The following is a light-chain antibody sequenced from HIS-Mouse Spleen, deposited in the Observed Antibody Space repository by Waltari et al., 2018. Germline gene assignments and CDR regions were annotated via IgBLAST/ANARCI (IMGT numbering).Light chain of an antibody. CDR3: CSYAGSYTYWV. CDR1: SSDVGGYNY. J-gene: IGLJ3*02. CDR2: DVS. V-gene: IGLV2-11*01. Sequence: QPRSVSGSPGQSVTTSCTGTSSDVGGYNYVSWYQQHPGKAPKLMIYDVSKRPSGVPDRFSGSKSGNTASLTISGLQAEDEADYYCCSYAGSYTYWVFGGGTKLTVL.